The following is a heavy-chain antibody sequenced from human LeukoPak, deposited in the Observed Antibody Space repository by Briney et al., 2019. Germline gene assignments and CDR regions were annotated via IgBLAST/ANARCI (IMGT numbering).Heavy chain of an antibody. CDR1: GFTFSSYA. CDR3: AKDRSGYSGYGFDY. CDR2: IDGSAGST. J-gene: IGHJ4*02. D-gene: IGHD5-12*01. V-gene: IGHV3-23*01. Sequence: SGGSLRLSCAASGFTFSSYAMSWVRQAPGKGLEWVSGIDGSAGSTYYADSVKGRFTISRDNSKNTLYLQMNSLRAEDTAVYYCAKDRSGYSGYGFDYWGQGSLVTVSS.